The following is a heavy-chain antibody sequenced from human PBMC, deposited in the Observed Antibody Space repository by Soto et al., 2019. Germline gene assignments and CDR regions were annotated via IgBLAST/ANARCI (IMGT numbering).Heavy chain of an antibody. Sequence: PGESLKISCKGSGYSFTIYWIGWVRQMPGKGLEWMGIIYPGDSDTRYSPSFQGQVTISADKSISTAYLQWSSLKASDTAMYYCARLWFGELSFYGMDVWGQGTTVTVSS. CDR3: ARLWFGELSFYGMDV. CDR1: GYSFTIYW. V-gene: IGHV5-51*01. D-gene: IGHD3-10*01. J-gene: IGHJ6*02. CDR2: IYPGDSDT.